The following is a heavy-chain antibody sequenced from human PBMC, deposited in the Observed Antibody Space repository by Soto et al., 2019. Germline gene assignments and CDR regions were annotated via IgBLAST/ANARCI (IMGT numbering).Heavy chain of an antibody. V-gene: IGHV1-46*03. D-gene: IGHD2-21*01. CDR2: INPSGGST. Sequence: ASVKVSCKASGYTFTSYYMHWVRQAPGQGLEWMGIINPSGGSTSYAQKFQGRVTMTRDTSTSTVYMELSSLRSEDTAVYYCARDPYCGGDCYRRAFDIWGQGTMVTVSS. CDR3: ARDPYCGGDCYRRAFDI. CDR1: GYTFTSYY. J-gene: IGHJ3*02.